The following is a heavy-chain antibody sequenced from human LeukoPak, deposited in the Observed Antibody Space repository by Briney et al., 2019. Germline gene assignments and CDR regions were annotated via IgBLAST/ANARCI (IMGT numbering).Heavy chain of an antibody. V-gene: IGHV4-34*01. Sequence: PSETLSLTCAVYGGSFSGYYWSWIRQPPGKGLEWIGEINHSGSTNYNPSLKSRVTISVDTSKNQFSLKLSSVTAADTAVYYCARGQYYYDSSGYRQHYFDYWGQGTLVTVSS. J-gene: IGHJ4*02. CDR2: INHSGST. CDR3: ARGQYYYDSSGYRQHYFDY. D-gene: IGHD3-22*01. CDR1: GGSFSGYY.